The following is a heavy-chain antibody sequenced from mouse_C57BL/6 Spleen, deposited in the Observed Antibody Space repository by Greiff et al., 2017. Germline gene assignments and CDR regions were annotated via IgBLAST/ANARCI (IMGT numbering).Heavy chain of an antibody. CDR2: ISYDGSN. CDR1: GYSITSGYY. V-gene: IGHV3-6*01. J-gene: IGHJ1*03. D-gene: IGHD1-1*01. CDR3: ARRYYYGSLHWYFDV. Sequence: ESGPGLVKPSQSLSLTCSVTGYSITSGYYWNWIRQFPGNKLEWMGYISYDGSNNYNPSLKNRISITRDTSKNQFFLKLNSVTTEDTATYYCARRYYYGSLHWYFDVWGTGTTVTVSS.